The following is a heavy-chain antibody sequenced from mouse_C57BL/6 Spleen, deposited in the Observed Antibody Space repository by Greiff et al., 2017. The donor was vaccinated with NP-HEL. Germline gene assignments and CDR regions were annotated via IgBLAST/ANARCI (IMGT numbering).Heavy chain of an antibody. CDR1: GFTFSSYA. Sequence: EVQGVESGGGLVKPGGSLKLSCAASGFTFSSYAMSWVRQTPEKRLEWVATISDGGSYTYYPDNVKGRFTISRDNAKNNLYLQMSHLKSEDTAMYYCARDRRDGYYGGYFDVWGTGTTVTVSS. CDR2: ISDGGSYT. D-gene: IGHD2-3*01. V-gene: IGHV5-4*01. CDR3: ARDRRDGYYGGYFDV. J-gene: IGHJ1*03.